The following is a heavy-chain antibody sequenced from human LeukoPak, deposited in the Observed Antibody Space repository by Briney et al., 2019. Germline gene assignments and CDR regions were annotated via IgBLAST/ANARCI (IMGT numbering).Heavy chain of an antibody. J-gene: IGHJ4*02. Sequence: GGSLRLSCTASGFTFSTYPMYWVRQAPGKGLEWVSAITSSGDTTFYADSMKGRFTISRDNAKNTLYLQMNSLRAEDTAVYYCARDQYSSSSGHDYWGQGTLVTVSS. CDR3: ARDQYSSSSGHDY. CDR2: ITSSGDTT. CDR1: GFTFSTYP. V-gene: IGHV3-23*01. D-gene: IGHD6-6*01.